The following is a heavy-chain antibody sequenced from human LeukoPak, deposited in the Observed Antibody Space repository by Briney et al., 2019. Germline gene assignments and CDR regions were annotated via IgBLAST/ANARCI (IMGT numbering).Heavy chain of an antibody. CDR2: ISSGSSTI. CDR3: ARRRDYFDY. Sequence: GGSLRLSCAASGFTFNDYYMSWIRQAPGKGLEWVSYISSGSSTIYYADSVKGRFTISRDNAKNSLYLQMNRLRAEDTAVYYCARRRDYFDYWGQGTLVTVSP. V-gene: IGHV3-11*01. CDR1: GFTFNDYY. J-gene: IGHJ4*02.